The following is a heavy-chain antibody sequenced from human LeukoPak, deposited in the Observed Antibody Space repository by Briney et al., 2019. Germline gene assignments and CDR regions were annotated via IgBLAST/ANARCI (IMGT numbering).Heavy chain of an antibody. Sequence: QSGGSLRLSCAASGFSVSSNYLSWVRQAPGKGLEWVAVISYDGSNKYYADSVKGRFTISRDNSKNTLYLQMNSLRAEDTAVYYCARVRGPKTPFDYWGQGTLVTVSS. J-gene: IGHJ4*02. CDR1: GFSVSSNY. CDR2: ISYDGSNK. CDR3: ARVRGPKTPFDY. V-gene: IGHV3-30*03. D-gene: IGHD3-10*01.